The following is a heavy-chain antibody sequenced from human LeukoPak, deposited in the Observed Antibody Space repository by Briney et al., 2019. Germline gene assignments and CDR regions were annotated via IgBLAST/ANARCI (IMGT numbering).Heavy chain of an antibody. CDR2: IYYDGST. CDR1: GGSISSYY. V-gene: IGHV4-59*12. CDR3: ATVHLDCSSTSCYDFDY. J-gene: IGHJ4*02. D-gene: IGHD2-2*01. Sequence: PSETLSLTCTVSGGSISSYYWSWIRQPPGKGLEWIGYIYYDGSTSYNPSLKSRVTISVDKSKNQFSLKLSSVTAADTAVYYCATVHLDCSSTSCYDFDYWGQGTLVTVSS.